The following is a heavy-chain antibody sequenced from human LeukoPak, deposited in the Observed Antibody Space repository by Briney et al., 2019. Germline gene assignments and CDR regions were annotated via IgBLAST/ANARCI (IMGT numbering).Heavy chain of an antibody. CDR3: AASGSYLDYYYYYMDV. J-gene: IGHJ6*03. CDR2: IRHDGGNA. CDR1: GFSFSNYG. Sequence: PGGSLRLSCAASGFSFSNYGMHWVRQAPGKGLEWVTFIRHDGGNAYYADSVKGRFTISRDNSKNTLYLQMNGLRAEDTAVYYCAASGSYLDYYYYYMDVWGKGTTVTVSS. D-gene: IGHD1-26*01. V-gene: IGHV3-30*02.